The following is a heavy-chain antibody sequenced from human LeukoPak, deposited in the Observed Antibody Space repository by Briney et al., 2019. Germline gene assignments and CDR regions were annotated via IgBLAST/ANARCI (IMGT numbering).Heavy chain of an antibody. CDR2: INHSGST. V-gene: IGHV4-34*01. CDR1: GVSFSGYY. Sequence: SETLSLTCAVYGVSFSGYYWSWIRQPPGKGLEWIGEINHSGSTNYNPSLKSRVTISVDTSKNQFSLKLSSVTAADTAVYYCARGQAYYYDSSGYYYWGQGTLVTVSS. D-gene: IGHD3-22*01. CDR3: ARGQAYYYDSSGYYY. J-gene: IGHJ4*02.